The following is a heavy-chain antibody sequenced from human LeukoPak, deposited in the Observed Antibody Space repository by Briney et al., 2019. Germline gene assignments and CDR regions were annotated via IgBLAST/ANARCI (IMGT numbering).Heavy chain of an antibody. CDR1: GFTFSSYG. J-gene: IGHJ4*02. Sequence: GRSLRLSCAAPGFTFSSYGMHWVRQAPGKGLEWVAVISYDGSNKYYADSVKGRFTISRDNSKNTLYLQMNSLRAEDTAVYYCAKVGDGYDYWGQGTLVTVSS. CDR2: ISYDGSNK. D-gene: IGHD5-24*01. CDR3: AKVGDGYDY. V-gene: IGHV3-30*18.